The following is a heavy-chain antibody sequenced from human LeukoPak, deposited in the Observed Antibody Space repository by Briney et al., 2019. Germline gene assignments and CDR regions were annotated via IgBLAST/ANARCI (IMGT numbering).Heavy chain of an antibody. Sequence: PSETLSLTCTVSGYSISSGYYWTWIRQPPGKGLEWIGEIKHSGSTNYNPSLKSRVTISVDTSKNEFSLKLSSVTAADTAVYYCARHGTRYYYYYMDVWGKGTTVTISS. CDR3: ARHGTRYYYYYMDV. CDR1: GYSISSGYY. CDR2: IKHSGST. V-gene: IGHV4-38-2*02. J-gene: IGHJ6*03. D-gene: IGHD1-26*01.